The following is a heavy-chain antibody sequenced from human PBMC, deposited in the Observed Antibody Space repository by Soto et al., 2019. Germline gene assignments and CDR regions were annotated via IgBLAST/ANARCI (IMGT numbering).Heavy chain of an antibody. V-gene: IGHV3-30*18. Sequence: QVQVVESGGGVVQPGRSLRLSCAASGFTLSSYGMHWVRQAPGKGLEWVAVISYDGNNKYYADSVKGRFTISRDNSKNTLYLQMNSLRAEDTAVYYCAKERLSGYSSGWYWYFDLWGRGTLVTVSS. CDR2: ISYDGNNK. D-gene: IGHD6-19*01. CDR3: AKERLSGYSSGWYWYFDL. J-gene: IGHJ2*01. CDR1: GFTLSSYG.